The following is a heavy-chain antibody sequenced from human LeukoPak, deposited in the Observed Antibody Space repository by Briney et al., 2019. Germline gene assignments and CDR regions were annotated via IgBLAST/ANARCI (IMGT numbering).Heavy chain of an antibody. CDR3: ARDHPLLAYCGGDCGEDYYYYMDV. CDR1: GFTFSSYS. J-gene: IGHJ6*03. D-gene: IGHD2-21*02. Sequence: GGSLRLSCAASGFTFSSYSMNWVRQAPGKGLEWVSYISSSSSTIYYADSVKGRFTISRDNAKNSLYLQMNSLRAEDTAVYYCARDHPLLAYCGGDCGEDYYYYMDVWGKGTTVTVSS. V-gene: IGHV3-48*04. CDR2: ISSSSSTI.